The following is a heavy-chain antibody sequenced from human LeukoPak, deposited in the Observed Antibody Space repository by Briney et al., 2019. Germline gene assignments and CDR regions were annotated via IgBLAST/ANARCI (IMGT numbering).Heavy chain of an antibody. CDR2: INPSSGAT. CDR1: GYTLTSYY. Sequence: GASLKVSCKASGYTLTSYYMHWVRQTPGQGLEWMGKINPSSGATSNAQKFQGRVTMTRDTSTSTVYMELTSLRSEDTAVYYCAREFRSYSDYWGQGTLVTVSS. J-gene: IGHJ4*02. CDR3: AREFRSYSDY. V-gene: IGHV1-46*01. D-gene: IGHD3-10*01.